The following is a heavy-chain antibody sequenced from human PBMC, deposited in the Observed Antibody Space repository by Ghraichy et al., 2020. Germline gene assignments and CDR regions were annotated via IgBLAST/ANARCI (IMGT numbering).Heavy chain of an antibody. CDR2: INHSGST. Sequence: SETLSLTCAVYGGSFSGYYWSWIRQPPGKGLEWIGEINHSGSTNYNPSLKSRVTISVDTSKNQFSLKLSSVTAAGTAVYYCARVSSITIFGVVITTTYFDYWGQGTLVTVSS. CDR1: GGSFSGYY. CDR3: ARVSSITIFGVVITTTYFDY. D-gene: IGHD3-3*01. V-gene: IGHV4-34*01. J-gene: IGHJ4*02.